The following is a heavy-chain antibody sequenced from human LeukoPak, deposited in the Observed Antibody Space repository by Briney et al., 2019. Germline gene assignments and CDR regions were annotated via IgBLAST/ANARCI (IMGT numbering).Heavy chain of an antibody. Sequence: QTGGSLRLSCAASGFTFTAFEMDWVRQSPGKGLEWISYISGDGYTKHFADSVRGRFTISRDNAKNSLYLQMNSLRAEDTAVYYCARDLVDIVVVPAATEYYYGMDVWGQGTTVTVSS. D-gene: IGHD2-2*01. CDR1: GFTFTAFE. V-gene: IGHV3-48*03. CDR2: ISGDGYTK. CDR3: ARDLVDIVVVPAATEYYYGMDV. J-gene: IGHJ6*02.